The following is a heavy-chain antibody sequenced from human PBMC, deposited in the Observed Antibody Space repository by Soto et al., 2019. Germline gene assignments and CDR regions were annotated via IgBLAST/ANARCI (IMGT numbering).Heavy chain of an antibody. V-gene: IGHV4-59*02. CDR1: GDSVSTYY. D-gene: IGHD3-22*01. Sequence: QVQLQESGPGLVKPAETLSLTCTVSGDSVSTYYWSWIRQSPGKGLEWIGSIYNSGSTNYNPSLKSRLTISVATSKNQISLKLSSVTAADTAVYYCARGSQYYDSSGYYYRHFDYWGQGTLVTVSS. J-gene: IGHJ4*02. CDR3: ARGSQYYDSSGYYYRHFDY. CDR2: IYNSGST.